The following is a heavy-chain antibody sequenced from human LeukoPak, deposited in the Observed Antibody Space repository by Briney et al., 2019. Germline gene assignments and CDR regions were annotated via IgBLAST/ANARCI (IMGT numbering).Heavy chain of an antibody. CDR3: ARVGVGFLDQAFDY. CDR1: GFTLNSYA. Sequence: PGGSLRLSCAASGFTLNSYAMSWLRQAPGKGLEWVSAISGSGGSTYYADSVKGRFTISRDNSKNTLYLQMNSLRAEDSAVYYCARVGVGFLDQAFDYWGQGTLVTVSS. CDR2: ISGSGGST. D-gene: IGHD3/OR15-3a*01. V-gene: IGHV3-23*01. J-gene: IGHJ4*02.